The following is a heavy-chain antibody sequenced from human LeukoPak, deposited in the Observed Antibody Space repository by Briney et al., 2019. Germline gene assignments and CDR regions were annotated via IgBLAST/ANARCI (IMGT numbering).Heavy chain of an antibody. Sequence: PSETLSLTCTVSSGSISSYYWSWIRQPPGKGLEWIGYIYYSGSTNYNPSLKSRVTISVDTSKNQFSLKLSSVTAADTAVYYCARAGGGPAPDYWGQGTLVTVSS. CDR2: IYYSGST. CDR1: SGSISSYY. CDR3: ARAGGGPAPDY. D-gene: IGHD3-16*01. V-gene: IGHV4-59*08. J-gene: IGHJ4*02.